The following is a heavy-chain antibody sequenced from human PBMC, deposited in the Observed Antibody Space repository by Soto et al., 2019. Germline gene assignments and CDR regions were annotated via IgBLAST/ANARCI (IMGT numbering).Heavy chain of an antibody. V-gene: IGHV3-23*01. CDR2: VSGSGDNT. Sequence: GGSLRLSCAASGFTFGTYAMSWVRQAPGKGLEWVSAVSGSGDNTYYGDSVKGRFTISRDNIKNTLYLQMNSLRAEDTAVYYCAKGLGIDMVGHAFDIWGQGTMVTVSS. CDR1: GFTFGTYA. D-gene: IGHD5-12*01. CDR3: AKGLGIDMVGHAFDI. J-gene: IGHJ3*02.